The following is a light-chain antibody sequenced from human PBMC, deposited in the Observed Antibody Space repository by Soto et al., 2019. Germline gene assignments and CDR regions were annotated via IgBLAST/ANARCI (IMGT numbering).Light chain of an antibody. V-gene: IGKV1-5*01. CDR2: GVS. Sequence: DIQMTQTHSTLSASVGDRVTITCRASQSVSNWLAWYQQKPGKAPKLLIYGVSSLESGVPSRFSGSGSGTEFILNISSLQPDDFATYYCQQYDSYSWTFDQGTKVDI. CDR1: QSVSNW. J-gene: IGKJ1*01. CDR3: QQYDSYSWT.